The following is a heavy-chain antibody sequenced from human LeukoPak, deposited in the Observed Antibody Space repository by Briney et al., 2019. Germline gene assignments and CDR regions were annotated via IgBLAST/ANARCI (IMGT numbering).Heavy chain of an antibody. J-gene: IGHJ4*02. CDR2: IYTSGST. CDR1: GDSITSGTYY. V-gene: IGHV4-61*02. D-gene: IGHD3-10*01. Sequence: SETLSLTCTVSGDSITSGTYYWTWIRQPAGKGLEWIGRIYTSGSTNYKPSLKSRVSISLDTSKNHFSLRLSSVTAADTAVYYCARQLEWFGVWGQGTLVTVSS. CDR3: ARQLEWFGV.